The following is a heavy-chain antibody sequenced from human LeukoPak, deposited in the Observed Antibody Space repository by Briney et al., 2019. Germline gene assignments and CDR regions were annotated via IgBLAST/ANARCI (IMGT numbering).Heavy chain of an antibody. J-gene: IGHJ4*02. CDR2: ISWNSGSI. CDR1: GFTFDDYA. V-gene: IGHV3-9*01. D-gene: IGHD3-10*01. CDR3: AKDSSGVRLAGAMVRGVRRHFDY. Sequence: GGSLRLSCAASGFTFDDYAMHWVRQAPGKGLEWVSGISWNSGSIGYADSVKGRFTISRDNAKNSLYPQMNSLRAEDTALYYCAKDSSGVRLAGAMVRGVRRHFDYWGQGTLVTVSS.